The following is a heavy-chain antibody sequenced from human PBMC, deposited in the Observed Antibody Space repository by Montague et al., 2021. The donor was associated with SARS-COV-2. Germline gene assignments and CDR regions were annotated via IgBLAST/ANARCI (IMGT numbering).Heavy chain of an antibody. CDR3: ARGASDWLLWGYGMDV. Sequence: SLRLSWAASGFTFSSYEMNWVRQAPGKGLEWVSYISSSGSTIYYADPVKGRFTISRDNAKNSLYLQMNSLRVEDTAVYYCARGASDWLLWGYGMDVWGQGTTVTVSS. CDR2: ISSSGSTI. V-gene: IGHV3-48*03. CDR1: GFTFSSYE. J-gene: IGHJ6*02. D-gene: IGHD3/OR15-3a*01.